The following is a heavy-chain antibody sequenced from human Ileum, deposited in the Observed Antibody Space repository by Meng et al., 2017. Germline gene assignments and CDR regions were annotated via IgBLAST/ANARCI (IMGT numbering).Heavy chain of an antibody. J-gene: IGHJ4*02. CDR3: ARDVMGIRGGAVEDY. CDR1: GGTLSSAGYY. V-gene: IGHV4-31*03. D-gene: IGHD5-24*01. CDR2: IFYTGTT. Sequence: QVQLQESGPGLVKPSQTLSLTCTVSGGTLSSAGYYWSWIRQFPGKGLEWIGFIFYTGTTYYNPSLESRVTISVDTSKNQYYLKMNSVTAADTAVYYCARDVMGIRGGAVEDYWGQGTLVTVSS.